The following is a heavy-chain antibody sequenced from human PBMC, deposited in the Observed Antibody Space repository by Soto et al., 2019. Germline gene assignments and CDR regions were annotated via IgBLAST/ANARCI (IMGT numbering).Heavy chain of an antibody. V-gene: IGHV1-69*13. CDR3: ARDFIELDILTGYYKLRYFDY. CDR2: IIPIFGTA. J-gene: IGHJ4*02. CDR1: GGTFSSYA. Sequence: GASVKVSCKASGGTFSSYAISWVRQAPGQGLEWMGGIIPIFGTANYAQKFQGRVTITADESTSTAYMELSSLRSEDTAVYYCARDFIELDILTGYYKLRYFDYWGQGTLVTVSS. D-gene: IGHD3-9*01.